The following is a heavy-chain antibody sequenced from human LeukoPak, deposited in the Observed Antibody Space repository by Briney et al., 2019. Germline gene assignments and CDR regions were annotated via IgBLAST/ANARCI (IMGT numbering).Heavy chain of an antibody. V-gene: IGHV3-23*01. CDR3: AKEASIVAPGTGGIWYFDY. CDR2: ICGSGGST. J-gene: IGHJ4*02. D-gene: IGHD6-13*01. Sequence: GGSLRLSCTASGFTFSSYSMSWVRQAPGKGLEWVSAICGSGGSTYYADSVKRLLIISRDNSKNTLYLQVNMLSAEETAVYYCAKEASIVAPGTGGIWYFDYWGQGTLITVSS. CDR1: GFTFSSYS.